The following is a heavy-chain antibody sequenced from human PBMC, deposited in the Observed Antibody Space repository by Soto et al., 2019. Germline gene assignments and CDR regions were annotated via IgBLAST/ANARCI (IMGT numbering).Heavy chain of an antibody. CDR3: ARGGDGEYYYYYYMDV. V-gene: IGHV1-46*03. Sequence: QVQLVQSGAEVKKPGASVKVSCKASGYTFTSYYMHWVRQAPGQGLEWMGIINPSGGSTSYAQKFRGRVTMTRDTSTSKVYMELSSLRAEDTAVYYCARGGDGEYYYYYYMDVWGKGTTVTVSS. CDR1: GYTFTSYY. J-gene: IGHJ6*03. CDR2: INPSGGST. D-gene: IGHD4-17*01.